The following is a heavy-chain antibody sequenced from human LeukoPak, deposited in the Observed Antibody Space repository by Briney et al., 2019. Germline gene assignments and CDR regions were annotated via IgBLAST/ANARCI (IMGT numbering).Heavy chain of an antibody. Sequence: ASVKVSCKASGYTFTSYYMHWVRQAPGQGLEWMGIINPSGGSTSYAQKLQGRVTMTTDTSTSTAYMELRSLRSDDTAVYYCARGYCDSSGYYSYYFDYWGQGTLVTVSS. D-gene: IGHD3-22*01. CDR1: GYTFTSYY. J-gene: IGHJ4*02. CDR2: INPSGGST. V-gene: IGHV1-46*01. CDR3: ARGYCDSSGYYSYYFDY.